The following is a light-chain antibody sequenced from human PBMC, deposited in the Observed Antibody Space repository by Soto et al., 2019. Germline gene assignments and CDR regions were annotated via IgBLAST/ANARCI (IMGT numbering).Light chain of an antibody. V-gene: IGKV1-39*01. CDR1: QSISIY. CDR3: QHTSCNPRP. J-gene: IGKJ1*01. CDR2: ASS. Sequence: SSLSASVGDRVTITCRTSQSISIYLNWYQQIPGKAPKLLIYASSNLHTGVPSRFSGSASGTDFTLTISSLQPEDSATYCCQHTSCNPRPFGHGTKLDIK.